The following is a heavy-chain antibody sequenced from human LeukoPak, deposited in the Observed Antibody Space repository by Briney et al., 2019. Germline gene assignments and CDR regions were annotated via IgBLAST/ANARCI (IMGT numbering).Heavy chain of an antibody. V-gene: IGHV1-69*05. CDR1: GGTFSSYA. J-gene: IGHJ6*03. CDR2: IIPIFGTA. D-gene: IGHD6-19*01. CDR3: ARGRRIAVAGIYLYYYYYMDV. Sequence: GASVKVSCKASGGTFSSYAISWVRQAPGQGLEWMGGIIPIFGTANYAQKFQGRVTITRNTSISTAYMELSSLRSEDTAVYYCARGRRIAVAGIYLYYYYYMDVWGKGTTVTVSS.